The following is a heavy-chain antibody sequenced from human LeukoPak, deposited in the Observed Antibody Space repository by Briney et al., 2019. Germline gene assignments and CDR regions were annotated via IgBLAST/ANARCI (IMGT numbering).Heavy chain of an antibody. CDR2: VHYSGST. V-gene: IGHV4-59*01. J-gene: IGHJ4*02. CDR3: ARLVRRGYGSGSYYSYYFDY. Sequence: SQTLSLTCTVSGGSISGYYWSWIRQPPEKGLEWIGYVHYSGSTNYNPSLKSRVIISVDTSKNQFSLKMSSVTAADTAVYYCARLVRRGYGSGSYYSYYFDYWGQGTLVTVSS. D-gene: IGHD3-10*01. CDR1: GGSISGYY.